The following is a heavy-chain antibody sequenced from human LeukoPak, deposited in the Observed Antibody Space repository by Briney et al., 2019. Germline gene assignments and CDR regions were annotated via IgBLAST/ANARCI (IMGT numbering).Heavy chain of an antibody. Sequence: GASVNVSCTASGYTFTSYGISWVRQAPGQGLEWMGWISAYNGNTNYAQKLQGRVTMTTDTSTSTAYMELRSLRSDDTAVYYCARVEYSSSWYLSHYYYYYMDVWGKGTTVTVSS. CDR2: ISAYNGNT. J-gene: IGHJ6*03. V-gene: IGHV1-18*01. CDR3: ARVEYSSSWYLSHYYYYYMDV. CDR1: GYTFTSYG. D-gene: IGHD6-13*01.